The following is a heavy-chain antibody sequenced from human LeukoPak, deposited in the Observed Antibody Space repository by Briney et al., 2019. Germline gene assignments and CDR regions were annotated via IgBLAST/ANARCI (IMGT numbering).Heavy chain of an antibody. D-gene: IGHD3-22*01. Sequence: SETLSLTCTVSGGSISSYYWSWLRQPPGKGLEGIGYIYYSGSTNYNPSLTSRVTISVDTSKNQFSLKLSSVTAADTAVYYCARGWKRIKSYYYDSSGHPTYAFDIWGQGTMVTVSS. CDR3: ARGWKRIKSYYYDSSGHPTYAFDI. J-gene: IGHJ3*02. CDR1: GGSISSYY. V-gene: IGHV4-59*01. CDR2: IYYSGST.